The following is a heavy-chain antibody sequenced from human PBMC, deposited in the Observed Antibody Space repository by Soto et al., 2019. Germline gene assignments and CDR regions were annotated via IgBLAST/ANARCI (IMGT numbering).Heavy chain of an antibody. CDR3: ANAYCSGGSCYDNWFDP. D-gene: IGHD2-15*01. J-gene: IGHJ5*02. CDR2: ISAYNGNT. Sequence: GFPVKVSCKAAGYTFTSYGISCVRQAPGQGLEWMGWISAYNGNTNYAQKLQGRVTMTTDTSTSTAYMELRSLRSDDTAVYYCANAYCSGGSCYDNWFDPWGQGTLVTVSS. CDR1: GYTFTSYG. V-gene: IGHV1-18*01.